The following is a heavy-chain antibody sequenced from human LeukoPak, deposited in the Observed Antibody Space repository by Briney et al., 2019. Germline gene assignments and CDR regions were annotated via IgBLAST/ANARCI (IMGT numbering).Heavy chain of an antibody. CDR3: ARLGLGVIFIC. CDR1: GGSISSYY. V-gene: IGHV4-59*01. J-gene: IGHJ4*02. D-gene: IGHD3-10*01. CDR2: IYYSGST. Sequence: SETLSLTCTVSGGSISSYYWSWIRQPPGKGLEWIGYIYYSGSTNYNPSLKSRVTISVDTSKNQFSLKLSSVTAADTAVYYCARLGLGVIFICGGQGPLGT.